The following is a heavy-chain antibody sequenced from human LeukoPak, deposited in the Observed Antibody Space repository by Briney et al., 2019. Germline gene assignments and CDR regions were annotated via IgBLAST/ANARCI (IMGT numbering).Heavy chain of an antibody. Sequence: SGPTLVNPTQTLTLTCTLSGFSLSTIGLCVSWIRQPPGKALECLARIDWDDDKYYSPSLKTRLTISKDTSKNQVVLTMTNMDPVDTATYYCARMCDRSSAKDYWGQGTLVTVSS. V-gene: IGHV2-70*11. J-gene: IGHJ4*02. D-gene: IGHD6-13*01. CDR2: IDWDDDK. CDR3: ARMCDRSSAKDY. CDR1: GFSLSTIGLC.